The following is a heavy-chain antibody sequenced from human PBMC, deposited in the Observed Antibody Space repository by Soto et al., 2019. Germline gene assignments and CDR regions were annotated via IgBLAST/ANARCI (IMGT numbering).Heavy chain of an antibody. J-gene: IGHJ4*02. CDR3: ARDKITGLFDY. CDR2: ISYSGST. Sequence: PSETLSLTCTVSGGSISSGGYYWSWIRQHPGTGLEWIGYISYSGSTYYNPSLKSRVTISVDTSKNQFSLKLTSVTAADTAVYYCARDKITGLFDYWGQGTLVTVSS. CDR1: GGSISSGGYY. V-gene: IGHV4-31*03. D-gene: IGHD3-10*01.